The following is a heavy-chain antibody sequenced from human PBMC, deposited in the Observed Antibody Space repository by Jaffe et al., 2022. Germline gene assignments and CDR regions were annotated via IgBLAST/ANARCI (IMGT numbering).Heavy chain of an antibody. CDR1: GGTFSSYA. D-gene: IGHD6-13*01. Sequence: QVQLVQSGAEVKKPGSSVKVSCKASGGTFSSYAISWVRQAPGQGLEWMGGIIPIFGTANYAQKFQGRVTITTDESTSTAYMELSSLRSEDTAVYYCATRYSSSWYSRVHYWYFDLWGRGTLVTVSS. J-gene: IGHJ2*01. CDR3: ATRYSSSWYSRVHYWYFDL. V-gene: IGHV1-69*05. CDR2: IIPIFGTA.